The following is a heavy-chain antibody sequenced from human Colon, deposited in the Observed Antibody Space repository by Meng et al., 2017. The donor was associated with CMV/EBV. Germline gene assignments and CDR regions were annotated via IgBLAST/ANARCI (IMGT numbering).Heavy chain of an antibody. CDR1: GFPFTSYS. CDR2: ISAYNGNT. Sequence: ASVKVSCKASGFPFTSYSFTWVRQAPGQGLEWLGWISAYNGNTNYAQIVQGRVTMTTDPSTTTAYMELRSLRSDDTALYYCARMFAASSGWFDPWGQGTLVTVSS. D-gene: IGHD6-6*01. J-gene: IGHJ5*02. CDR3: ARMFAASSGWFDP. V-gene: IGHV1-18*04.